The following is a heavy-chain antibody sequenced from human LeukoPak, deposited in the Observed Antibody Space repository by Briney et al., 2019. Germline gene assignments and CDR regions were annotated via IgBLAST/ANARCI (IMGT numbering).Heavy chain of an antibody. CDR3: ARAVVVPGFDP. V-gene: IGHV4-59*01. CDR2: IYYSGST. Sequence: SETLSLTCTVSGASIGSYYWSWIRQPPGKGLEWIGYIYYSGSTNYNPSLKSRVTISVDTSKNQFSLKLSSVTAADTAVYYCARAVVVPGFDPWGQGTLVTVSS. D-gene: IGHD2-2*01. CDR1: GASIGSYY. J-gene: IGHJ5*02.